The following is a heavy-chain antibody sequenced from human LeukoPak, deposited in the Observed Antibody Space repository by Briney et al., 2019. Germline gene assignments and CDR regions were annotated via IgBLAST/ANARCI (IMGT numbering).Heavy chain of an antibody. Sequence: GGSLRLSCAASGFTFSSYSMNWVRQAPGKGLEWVSFISSSSNYKYYADSVKGRFTISRDNAKNSLYLQMNSLRAEDTALYYCARVGGSYTHYYYMDVWGKGTTVTVSS. V-gene: IGHV3-21*04. J-gene: IGHJ6*03. CDR2: ISSSSNYK. CDR3: ARVGGSYTHYYYMDV. CDR1: GFTFSSYS. D-gene: IGHD1-26*01.